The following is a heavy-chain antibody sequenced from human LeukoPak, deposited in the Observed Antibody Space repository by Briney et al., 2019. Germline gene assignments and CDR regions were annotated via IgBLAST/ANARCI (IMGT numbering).Heavy chain of an antibody. V-gene: IGHV1-2*02. D-gene: IGHD1-26*01. CDR1: GYSFTDYY. Sequence: ASVKVSCKTSGYSFTDYYVHWVRQAPGQGLEWMGWINPNNGGTSTAQKFQGRITMTRDTSITTVYMEVSWLTSDDTAIYYCARADRLDGSPYLIGPWGQGTLVTVSS. J-gene: IGHJ5*02. CDR3: ARADRLDGSPYLIGP. CDR2: INPNNGGT.